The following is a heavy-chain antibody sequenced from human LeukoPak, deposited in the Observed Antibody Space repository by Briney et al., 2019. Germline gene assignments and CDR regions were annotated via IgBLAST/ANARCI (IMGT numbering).Heavy chain of an antibody. CDR1: GFTFSSYW. CDR3: ARDLLSGFVPCAY. Sequence: GGSLRLSCAASGFTFSSYWMHWVRQTPGKGLEWLSRIDGDGTTTNYADSVKGRFAISRDNAKNTLYLQMTSLRAEDAAVYYCARDLLSGFVPCAYWGQGTLVTVSS. D-gene: IGHD2/OR15-2a*01. CDR2: IDGDGTTT. V-gene: IGHV3-74*01. J-gene: IGHJ4*02.